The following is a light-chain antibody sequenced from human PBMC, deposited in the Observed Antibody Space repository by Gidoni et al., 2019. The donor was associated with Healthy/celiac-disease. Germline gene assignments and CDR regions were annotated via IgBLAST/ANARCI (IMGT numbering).Light chain of an antibody. V-gene: IGKV1-33*01. J-gene: IGKJ4*01. Sequence: DIQMTQSPSSLSASVGDRVTITCQASQDISNYLKWYQQKPGEAPKLLIYDASNLETGVPSRFSGSGSETDFTFTISSLQPEDIATYYCQQYDNLPLTFGGGTKVEIK. CDR1: QDISNY. CDR3: QQYDNLPLT. CDR2: DAS.